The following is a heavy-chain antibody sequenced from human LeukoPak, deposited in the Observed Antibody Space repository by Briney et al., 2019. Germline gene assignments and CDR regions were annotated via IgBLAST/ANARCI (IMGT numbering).Heavy chain of an antibody. J-gene: IGHJ4*02. CDR2: IYSPGST. Sequence: SETLSLTCAVYGGSFSGYYWSWIRQSPGKGLEWLGYIYSPGSTSYNPSLRGRVTISLDTSKKQFSLKLRSVAATDTAIYYCARHRDILTGYAMEIWGQGTLVTVSS. CDR1: GGSFSGYY. V-gene: IGHV4-59*08. D-gene: IGHD3-9*01. CDR3: ARHRDILTGYAMEI.